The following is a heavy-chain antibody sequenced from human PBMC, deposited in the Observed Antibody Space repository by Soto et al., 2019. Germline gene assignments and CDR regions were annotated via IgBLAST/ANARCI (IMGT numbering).Heavy chain of an antibody. V-gene: IGHV3-9*01. CDR2: ISWNSGSI. J-gene: IGHJ5*02. D-gene: IGHD6-13*01. Sequence: EVQLVESGGGLVQPGRSLRLSCAASGFTFDDYAMHWVRQAPGKGLEWVSGISWNSGSIGYADSVKGRFTISRDNAKNSLYLQMNSLRAEDTALYYCAKDHSSSWYGPTYHTNWFDPWGQGTLVTVSS. CDR1: GFTFDDYA. CDR3: AKDHSSSWYGPTYHTNWFDP.